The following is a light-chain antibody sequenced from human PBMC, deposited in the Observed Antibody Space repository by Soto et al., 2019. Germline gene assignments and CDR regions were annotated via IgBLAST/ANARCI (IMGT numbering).Light chain of an antibody. CDR1: QSVSSY. CDR3: QQRHSWPPIFT. Sequence: EIVLTQSPATLSLSPGERATLSCRASQSVSSYLAWYQQKPGQAPRLLIYDASNRATGSPARFSGSGSGTDFTLTISSLEPEDFAVYYCQQRHSWPPIFTCGPGTKLDIK. V-gene: IGKV3-11*01. CDR2: DAS. J-gene: IGKJ3*01.